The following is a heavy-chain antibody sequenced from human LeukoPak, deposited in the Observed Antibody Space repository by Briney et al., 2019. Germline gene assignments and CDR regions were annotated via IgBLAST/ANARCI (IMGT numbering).Heavy chain of an antibody. CDR2: IGSVADL. CDR3: AKDWTPHNRVYDCFDF. J-gene: IGHJ4*02. V-gene: IGHV3-23*01. CDR1: GFAFGVHA. Sequence: GGSLRLSCAASGFAFGVHAMSWVRQAPGKGPEWVATIGSVADLFYAESVKGRFTISRDDPRNTLWLQMNSLRAEDTALYYCAKDWTPHNRVYDCFDFWGQGTQVTVSS. D-gene: IGHD3-16*01.